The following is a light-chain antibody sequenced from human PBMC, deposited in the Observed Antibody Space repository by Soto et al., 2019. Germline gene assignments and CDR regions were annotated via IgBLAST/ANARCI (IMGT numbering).Light chain of an antibody. J-gene: IGKJ4*01. CDR1: QGISSY. Sequence: DIQLTQSPSFLSASVGDRVTITCRASQGISSYLAWYQQKPGKAPKVLIYVASTLQSGVPSRFSGSGSGTEFTLTISSLQPEDFATYYCQQLNSYPRTFGRGTKVEIK. V-gene: IGKV1-9*01. CDR3: QQLNSYPRT. CDR2: VAS.